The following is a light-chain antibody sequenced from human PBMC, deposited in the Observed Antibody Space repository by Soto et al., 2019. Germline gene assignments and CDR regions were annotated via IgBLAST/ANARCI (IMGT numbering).Light chain of an antibody. V-gene: IGKV1-17*03. J-gene: IGKJ4*01. Sequence: DILMTQSPSAMSTPVGDRFTITSRASQGISNYLVWFQQRPGKVVRLLIYAASSLQSGVPARFSGSGSGTEFTLTISSLQPEDFATYYCLQYNSFPPTFGGGTKVDIK. CDR2: AAS. CDR3: LQYNSFPPT. CDR1: QGISNY.